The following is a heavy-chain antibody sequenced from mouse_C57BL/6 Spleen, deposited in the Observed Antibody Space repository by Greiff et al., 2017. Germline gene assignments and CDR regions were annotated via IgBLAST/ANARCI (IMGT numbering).Heavy chain of an antibody. Sequence: VKLQQPGAELVRPGSSVNLSCKASGYTYTSYWMHWVKQRPIQGLEWIGNIDPSDSETHYNQKFKDKATLTVDKSSSTAYMQLSSLTSEDSAVYYCARRCSNSYYAMDHWGQGTSVTVSS. CDR1: GYTYTSYW. CDR2: IDPSDSET. V-gene: IGHV1-52*01. CDR3: ARRCSNSYYAMDH. J-gene: IGHJ4*01. D-gene: IGHD2-5*01.